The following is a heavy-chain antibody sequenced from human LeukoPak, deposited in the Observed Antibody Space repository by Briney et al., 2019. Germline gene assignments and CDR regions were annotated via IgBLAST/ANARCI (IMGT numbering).Heavy chain of an antibody. D-gene: IGHD6-19*01. J-gene: IGHJ5*02. CDR1: GFTFGDYG. CDR2: IRSKAYGGTT. V-gene: IGHV3-49*04. CDR3: TRIGHSSGWYNWFDP. Sequence: GGSLRLSCTASGFTFGDYGMNWVRQAPGKGLEWVGFIRSKAYGGTTEYAASVKGRFTISRDDSKTIAYLQMNSLKTEDTAVYFCTRIGHSSGWYNWFDPWGQGTLVAVSS.